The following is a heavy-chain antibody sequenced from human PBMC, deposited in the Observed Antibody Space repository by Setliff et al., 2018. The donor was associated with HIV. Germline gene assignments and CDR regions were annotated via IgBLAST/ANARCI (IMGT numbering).Heavy chain of an antibody. J-gene: IGHJ4*02. CDR2: IIPVLGIA. CDR1: VDTFRSHA. CDR3: ASVAAAGTFDY. D-gene: IGHD6-13*01. V-gene: IGHV1-69*10. Sequence: SVKVSCKASVDTFRSHAIGWVRQAPGRGLEWMGGIIPVLGIADSAQKFQDRVTITAGESTNTAYMELGSLTFEDAAIYYCASVAAAGTFDYWGQGALVTVSS.